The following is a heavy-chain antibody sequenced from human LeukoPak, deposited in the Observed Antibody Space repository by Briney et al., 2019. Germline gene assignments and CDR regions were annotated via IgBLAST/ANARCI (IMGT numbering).Heavy chain of an antibody. CDR1: GGSFSGYY. V-gene: IGHV4-34*01. CDR3: ARVGKRVLRYFDWLSASDY. D-gene: IGHD3-9*01. Sequence: SETLSLTCAVYGGSFSGYYWSWIRQPLGKGLEWIGEINHSGSTNYNPSLKSRVTISVDTSKNQFSLKLSSVTAADTAVYYCARVGKRVLRYFDWLSASDYWGQGTLVTVSS. CDR2: INHSGST. J-gene: IGHJ4*02.